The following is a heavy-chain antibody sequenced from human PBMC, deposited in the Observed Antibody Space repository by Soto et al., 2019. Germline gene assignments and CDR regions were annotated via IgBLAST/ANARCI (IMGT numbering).Heavy chain of an antibody. V-gene: IGHV1-18*04. J-gene: IGHJ6*02. CDR2: ISAYNGNT. CDR1: GYTFTSYG. D-gene: IGHD5-12*01. CDR3: ILVATQEYYYGMDV. Sequence: ASVKVSCKASGYTFTSYGISWVRQAPGQGLEWMGWISAYNGNTNYAQKLQGRVTMTTDTSTSTAYMELRSLRSDDTAVYYCILVATQEYYYGMDVWGQGTTVTVSS.